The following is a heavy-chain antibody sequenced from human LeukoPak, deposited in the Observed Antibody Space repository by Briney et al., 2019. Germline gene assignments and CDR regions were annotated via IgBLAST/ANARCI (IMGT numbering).Heavy chain of an antibody. J-gene: IGHJ3*01. CDR3: ATLGYCSAGSC. Sequence: SETLSLTCTVSGGSISSYYWSWIRHPPGKGLEWIGYIYYSGSTNYNPSLKSRVTISVDTSKNQFSLKLSSVTAADTAVYYCATLGYCSAGSCWGQGTMVTVSS. D-gene: IGHD2-15*01. CDR1: GGSISSYY. V-gene: IGHV4-59*08. CDR2: IYYSGST.